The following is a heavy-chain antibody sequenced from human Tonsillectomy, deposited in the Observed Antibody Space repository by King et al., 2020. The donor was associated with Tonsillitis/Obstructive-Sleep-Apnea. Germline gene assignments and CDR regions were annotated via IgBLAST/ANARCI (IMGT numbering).Heavy chain of an antibody. V-gene: IGHV3-7*03. CDR3: ARGLEYSSSLLGY. CDR1: GFTFSSYW. J-gene: IGHJ4*02. D-gene: IGHD6-6*01. Sequence: VQLVESGGGLVQPGGSLRLSCAASGFTFSSYWMSWVRQAPGKGLEWVANIKQDGSEKYYVDSMKGRFTISRDNAKNSLYLQMNTLRAEDTAVYYCARGLEYSSSLLGYWGQGTLVTVSS. CDR2: IKQDGSEK.